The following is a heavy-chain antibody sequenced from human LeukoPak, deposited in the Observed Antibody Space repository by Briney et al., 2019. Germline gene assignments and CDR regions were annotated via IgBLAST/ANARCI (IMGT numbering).Heavy chain of an antibody. V-gene: IGHV4-39*01. CDR2: IYYSGST. CDR3: ARHAPLGYCSSTSCRRYFDL. D-gene: IGHD2-2*01. Sequence: SETLSLTCTVSGGSISSSSYYWGWIRQPPGKGLEWIGSIYYSGSTYYNPSLKSRVTISVDTSKNQFSLKLSSVTAADTAVYYCARHAPLGYCSSTSCRRYFDLWGRGTLVTVSS. J-gene: IGHJ2*01. CDR1: GGSISSSSYY.